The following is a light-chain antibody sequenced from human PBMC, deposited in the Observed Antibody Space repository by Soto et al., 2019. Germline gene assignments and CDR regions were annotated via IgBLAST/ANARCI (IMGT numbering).Light chain of an antibody. CDR3: QQYDSLPPI. V-gene: IGKV1-33*01. CDR2: DAF. J-gene: IGKJ4*01. CDR1: QDINNY. Sequence: DIQMTQSPSSLSASVGDRVTITCQASQDINNYLNWYQQKPGKAPKLLIFDAFKLDTGVPSRFSGGGSGTDFTFTITSLQPEDIATYFCQQYDSLPPIFGGGTRVEI.